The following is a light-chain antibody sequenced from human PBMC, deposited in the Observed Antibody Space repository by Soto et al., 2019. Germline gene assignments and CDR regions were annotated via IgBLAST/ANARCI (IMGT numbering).Light chain of an antibody. CDR1: SSDVGGYNY. V-gene: IGLV2-14*01. Sequence: QSALTQPASVSGSPGQSITISCTGTSSDVGGYNYVSWYQQHPGKAPKLIIYEVSNRPSGVSNRFSGSKSGNTAALTISGLQAEDEAEYYCSSYSSSSPVFCGGTKLTVI. CDR3: SSYSSSSPV. J-gene: IGLJ3*02. CDR2: EVS.